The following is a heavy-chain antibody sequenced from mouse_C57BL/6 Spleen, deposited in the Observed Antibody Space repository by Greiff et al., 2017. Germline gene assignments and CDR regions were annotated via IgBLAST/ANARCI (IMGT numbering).Heavy chain of an antibody. Sequence: ESGPGLVKPSQSLSLTCSVTGYSITSGYYWNWIRQFPGNKLEWMGYISYDGSNNYNPSLKNRISITRDTSKNQFFLKLNSVTTEDTATYYCARNRDYSNPFAYWGQGTLVTVSA. J-gene: IGHJ3*01. CDR1: GYSITSGYY. V-gene: IGHV3-6*01. CDR3: ARNRDYSNPFAY. D-gene: IGHD2-5*01. CDR2: ISYDGSN.